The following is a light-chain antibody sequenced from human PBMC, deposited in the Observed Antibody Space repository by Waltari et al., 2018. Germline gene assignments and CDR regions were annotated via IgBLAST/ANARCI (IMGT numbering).Light chain of an antibody. CDR3: SSYTSSSTYV. J-gene: IGLJ1*01. Sequence: QSALTQPASVSGSPGQSITISCTGSRSDVGTYDYVSWYQQHPGKAPKLLIYDVSNRHSGVSNRFSGSKSGNRASLIISGLQAEDEADYYCSSYTSSSTYVFGTGTRVTV. CDR1: RSDVGTYDY. V-gene: IGLV2-14*03. CDR2: DVS.